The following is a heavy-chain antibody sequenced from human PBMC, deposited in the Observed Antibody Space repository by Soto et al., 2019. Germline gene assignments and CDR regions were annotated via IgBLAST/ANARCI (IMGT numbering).Heavy chain of an antibody. D-gene: IGHD6-19*01. CDR1: GYTFTSYA. CDR3: ARGPKYSSGWYWDY. Sequence: ASVKVSCKASGYTFTSYAMHWVRQAPGQRLEWRGWINAGNGNTKYSQKFQGRVTITRDTSASTAYMGLSSLRSEDTAVYYCARGPKYSSGWYWDYWGQGTRVTVSS. V-gene: IGHV1-3*01. J-gene: IGHJ4*02. CDR2: INAGNGNT.